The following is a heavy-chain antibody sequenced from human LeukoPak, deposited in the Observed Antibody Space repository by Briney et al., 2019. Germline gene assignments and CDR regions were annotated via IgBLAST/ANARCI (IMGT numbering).Heavy chain of an antibody. D-gene: IGHD3-10*01. Sequence: SETLSLTCTVSGGSISTYYWSWIRQPPGKGLEWIGYIYYSGSTNYNPSLKSRVTISLDTSKNQFSLKLSSVTAADTAVYYCASMVRGAPYGMDVWGQGTTVTVSS. CDR2: IYYSGST. J-gene: IGHJ6*02. V-gene: IGHV4-59*08. CDR3: ASMVRGAPYGMDV. CDR1: GGSISTYY.